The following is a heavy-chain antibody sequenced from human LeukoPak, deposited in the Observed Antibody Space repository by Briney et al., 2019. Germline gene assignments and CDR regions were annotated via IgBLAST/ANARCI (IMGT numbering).Heavy chain of an antibody. J-gene: IGHJ4*02. CDR3: ARDDSGSYRGQFDY. CDR1: GFTFSSYA. V-gene: IGHV3-33*08. CDR2: IWYDGSNK. D-gene: IGHD1-26*01. Sequence: GGSLRLSCAASGFTFSSYAMSWVRQAPGKGLEWVAVIWYDGSNKYYADSVKGRFTISRDNSKNTLYLQMNSLRAEDTAVYYCARDDSGSYRGQFDYWGQGTLVTVSS.